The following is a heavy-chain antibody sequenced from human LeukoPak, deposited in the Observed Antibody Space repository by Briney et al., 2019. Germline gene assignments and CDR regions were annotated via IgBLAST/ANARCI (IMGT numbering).Heavy chain of an antibody. CDR1: EGGFNNYG. CDR3: ARAVIRVVRGVIGGWFDP. V-gene: IGHV1-69*04. J-gene: IGHJ5*02. D-gene: IGHD3-10*01. CDR2: IIPIPGTP. Sequence: SVKVSCKASEGGFNNYGINWVRQAPGQGLEWMGRIIPIPGTPSYAPKFQGRVTITADKLTATGYMELRTLRSEDTAVYYCARAVIRVVRGVIGGWFDPWGQGTLVTVSS.